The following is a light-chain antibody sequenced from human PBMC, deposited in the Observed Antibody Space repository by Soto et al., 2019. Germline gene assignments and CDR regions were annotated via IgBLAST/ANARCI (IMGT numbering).Light chain of an antibody. V-gene: IGKV1-39*01. CDR3: QQSYSTPPT. CDR1: QSFSDY. Sequence: DIQMTQSPSSLSASVGDRVTITCRASQSFSDYLSWYQQKPGKAPKLLVYGASSLQSGVPSRFSGSASGTDFTLTISFLQPEDFATYYCQQSYSTPPTFGQGTKVEIK. CDR2: GAS. J-gene: IGKJ1*01.